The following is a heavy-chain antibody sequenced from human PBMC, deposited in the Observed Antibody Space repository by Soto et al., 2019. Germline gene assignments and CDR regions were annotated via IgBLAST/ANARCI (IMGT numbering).Heavy chain of an antibody. Sequence: EVQLVESGGGLVKPWGSLRLSCVASGFNLSHPWMTWVRQAAGKGLEWVCRIKSKTDGGTADYAAPVNGRATISRDDSKNTVYLQMNSLKTEDTAVYYCTTGIYYDILTGYHPVDYWGQGALVTVSS. J-gene: IGHJ4*02. CDR1: GFNLSHPW. V-gene: IGHV3-15*01. CDR2: IKSKTDGGTA. D-gene: IGHD3-9*01. CDR3: TTGIYYDILTGYHPVDY.